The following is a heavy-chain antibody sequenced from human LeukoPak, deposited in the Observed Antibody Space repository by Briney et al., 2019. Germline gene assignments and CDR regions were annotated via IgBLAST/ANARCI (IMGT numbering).Heavy chain of an antibody. CDR3: TTNLAFDI. CDR2: IKTTTGGGTA. J-gene: IGHJ3*02. CDR1: GFPFSTYS. Sequence: GGSLRLSCAASGFPFSTYSMNWVRQAPGKGLEWVGRIKTTTGGGTADYAAPAKGRFTVSRDDSKNTLCLQMNGLQTEDTAVYYCTTNLAFDIWGQGIMVTVSS. V-gene: IGHV3-15*01.